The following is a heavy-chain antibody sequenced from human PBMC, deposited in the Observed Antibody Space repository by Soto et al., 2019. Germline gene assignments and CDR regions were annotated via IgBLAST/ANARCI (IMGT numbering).Heavy chain of an antibody. CDR3: AREAVDSYGHGAFDI. CDR2: IYHSGST. CDR1: GGSISSSNW. Sequence: PSETLSLTCAVSGGSISSSNWGSWVRQPPGKGLEGIGEIYHSGSTNYNPSLKSRVTISVDKSKNQFSLKLSSVTAADTAVYYCAREAVDSYGHGAFDIWGQGTMVTVSS. J-gene: IGHJ3*02. D-gene: IGHD5-18*01. V-gene: IGHV4-4*02.